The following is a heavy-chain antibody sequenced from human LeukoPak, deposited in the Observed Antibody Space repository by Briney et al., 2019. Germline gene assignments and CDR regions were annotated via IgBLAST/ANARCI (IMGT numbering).Heavy chain of an antibody. D-gene: IGHD3-10*01. CDR3: AKVPGLWVRGVIDGF. Sequence: GGSLRLSCAASGFTFRNYGMSWVRQAPGKGLEWVSAISGSGGSTYYADSVKGRFTISRDNSKNTLYLQMNSLRAEDTAVYYCAKVPGLWVRGVIDGFWGQGTLVTVSS. CDR2: ISGSGGST. V-gene: IGHV3-23*01. CDR1: GFTFRNYG. J-gene: IGHJ4*02.